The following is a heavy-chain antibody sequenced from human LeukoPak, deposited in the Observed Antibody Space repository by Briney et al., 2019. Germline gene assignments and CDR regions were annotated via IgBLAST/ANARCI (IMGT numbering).Heavy chain of an antibody. Sequence: GASVKVSCMASGYTFTAYYMHWVRQAPGQGLEWMGCINPNSGGTNYAQKFQGRVTMTRDTSISTAYMELSRLRYDDTAVYYCARGAMVVTGMNWYFDLWGRGTLVTVSS. CDR2: INPNSGGT. J-gene: IGHJ2*01. CDR1: GYTFTAYY. V-gene: IGHV1-2*02. CDR3: ARGAMVVTGMNWYFDL. D-gene: IGHD2-21*02.